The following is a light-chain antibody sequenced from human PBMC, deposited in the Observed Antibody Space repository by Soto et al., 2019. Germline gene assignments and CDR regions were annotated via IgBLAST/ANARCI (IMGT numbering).Light chain of an antibody. J-gene: IGLJ3*02. CDR2: DVS. CDR3: FSYIRSSTWV. Sequence: QSALTQPASVSGSPGQSITISCTGTSSDVGSYNYVSWYQQHPGKAPKLMIYDVSNRPSGVSNRFSGSKSGNTASLTISGLQAEDEADYYCFSYIRSSTWVFGGGTKLTVL. CDR1: SSDVGSYNY. V-gene: IGLV2-14*03.